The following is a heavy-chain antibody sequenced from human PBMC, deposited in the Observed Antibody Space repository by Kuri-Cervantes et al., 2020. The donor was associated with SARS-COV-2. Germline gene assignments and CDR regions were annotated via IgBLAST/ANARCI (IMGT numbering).Heavy chain of an antibody. V-gene: IGHV3-23*01. CDR2: ISGSGGST. J-gene: IGHJ4*02. D-gene: IGHD6-13*01. CDR3: AKDRESSSH. CDR1: GFTFSNAW. Sequence: GGSLRLSCAASGFTFSNAWMSWVRQAPGKGLEWVSAISGSGGSTYYADSVKGRFTISRDNSKNTLYLQMNSLRAEDTAVYYCAKDRESSSHWGQGTLVTVSS.